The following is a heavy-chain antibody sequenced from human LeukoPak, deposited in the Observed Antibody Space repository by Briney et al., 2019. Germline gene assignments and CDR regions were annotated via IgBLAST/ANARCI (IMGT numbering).Heavy chain of an antibody. J-gene: IGHJ4*02. CDR1: GGSISSYY. V-gene: IGHV4-59*01. CDR2: IYYSGST. Sequence: PSETLSLTCTVSGGSISSYYWSWIRQPPGKGLEWIGYIYYSGSTNYNPSLKSRVTISVDTSKNQFSLKLSSVTAADTAVYYCARVSSYYPPSHFDYWGQGTLVTVSS. D-gene: IGHD1-26*01. CDR3: ARVSSYYPPSHFDY.